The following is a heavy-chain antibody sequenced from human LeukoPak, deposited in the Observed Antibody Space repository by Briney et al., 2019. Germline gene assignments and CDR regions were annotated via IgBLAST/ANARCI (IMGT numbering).Heavy chain of an antibody. CDR2: IYYSGST. Sequence: SETLSLTCTVSGGSISSSSYYWGWIRQPPGKGLEWIGSIYYSGSTYYNSSLKSRVTISVDTSKNQFSLKLSSVTAADTAVYYCASSREEQWLPRWYYFDYWGQGTLVTVSS. V-gene: IGHV4-39*01. CDR3: ASSREEQWLPRWYYFDY. CDR1: GGSISSSSYY. J-gene: IGHJ4*02. D-gene: IGHD6-19*01.